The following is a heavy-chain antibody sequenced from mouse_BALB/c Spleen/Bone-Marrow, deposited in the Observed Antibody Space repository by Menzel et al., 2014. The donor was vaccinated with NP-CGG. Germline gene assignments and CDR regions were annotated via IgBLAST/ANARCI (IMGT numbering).Heavy chain of an antibody. J-gene: IGHJ2*01. D-gene: IGHD2-4*01. CDR3: ASYDYGYYFDY. Sequence: EVKLMESGAELVKPGASVKLSCTASGFNIKDTYMHWVKQRPEQGLEWIGRIDPANGNTKYDPKFQGKATITADTSSNTAYLQLSSLTSGDTAVYYCASYDYGYYFDYWGQGTTLTVSS. CDR1: GFNIKDTY. V-gene: IGHV14-3*02. CDR2: IDPANGNT.